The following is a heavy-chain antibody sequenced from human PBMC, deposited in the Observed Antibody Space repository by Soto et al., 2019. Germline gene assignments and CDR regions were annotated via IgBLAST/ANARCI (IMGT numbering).Heavy chain of an antibody. CDR2: IIPILGIG. J-gene: IGHJ4*02. V-gene: IGHV1-69*04. CDR3: ARDSKYPGPFY. CDR1: GGTFSSYT. Sequence: SVKVSCKASGGTFSSYTIRWVRQAPGQGLEWMGRIIPILGIGNYAQKLQGRVTITADKSTSTAYMELSSLRSEDTAVYYCARDSKYPGPFYWGQGTLVTVSS.